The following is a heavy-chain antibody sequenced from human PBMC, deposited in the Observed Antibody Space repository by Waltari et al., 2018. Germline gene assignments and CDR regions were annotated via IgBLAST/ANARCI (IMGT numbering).Heavy chain of an antibody. J-gene: IGHJ5*02. Sequence: EVQLVESGGGLVEPGGSLRVSCAASGFTFSDYYMQWVRQAPGKGPERVGFISNKANGGTSHHAASLKGRFTITRDYSKSIARLQMTILKTEDTAVYYCTRSSSWSSARFDVWGPGVLVTVSS. CDR3: TRSSSWSSARFDV. D-gene: IGHD6-6*01. CDR1: GFTFSDYY. V-gene: IGHV3-49*04. CDR2: ISNKANGGTS.